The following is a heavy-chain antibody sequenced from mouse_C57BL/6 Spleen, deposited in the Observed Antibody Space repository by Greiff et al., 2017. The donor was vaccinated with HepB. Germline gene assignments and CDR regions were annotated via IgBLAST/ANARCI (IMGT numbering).Heavy chain of an antibody. V-gene: IGHV1-59*01. CDR2: IDPSDSYT. D-gene: IGHD2-2*01. CDR1: GYTFTSYW. J-gene: IGHJ3*01. CDR3: AREGMVTTKGPFAY. Sequence: QVQLQQSGAELVRPGTSVKLSCKASGYTFTSYWMHWVKQRPGQGLEWIGVIDPSDSYTNYNQKFKGKATLTVDTSSSTAYMQRSSLTSEDSAVYYCAREGMVTTKGPFAYWGQGTLVTVSA.